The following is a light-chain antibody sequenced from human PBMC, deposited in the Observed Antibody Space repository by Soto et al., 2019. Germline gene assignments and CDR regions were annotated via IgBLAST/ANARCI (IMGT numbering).Light chain of an antibody. V-gene: IGLV2-14*03. CDR1: SSNVGGYNY. Sequence: QSVLTQPAPVSGSPGRSTTISCPGTSSNVGGYNYVSWYQHHPGKAPKLMIYDVSNRPSGVSNRFSGSKSGNTASLTISGLQPEDEADYYCCSYTTSNTRQIVFGTGTKVTVL. J-gene: IGLJ1*01. CDR3: CSYTTSNTRQIV. CDR2: DVS.